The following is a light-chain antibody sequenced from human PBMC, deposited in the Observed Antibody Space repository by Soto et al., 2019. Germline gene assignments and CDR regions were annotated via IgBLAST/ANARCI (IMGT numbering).Light chain of an antibody. J-gene: IGKJ1*01. CDR3: QQYVSSPWA. Sequence: EIVLTQSPGTLSLSPGESATLSCRASRSVTNSFLAWYQQKPGQAPRLLIYGASRRATGIPDRFTGSGSGTDFTLTISRLEPEDFAVYYCQQYVSSPWAFGQGTKVDIK. V-gene: IGKV3-20*01. CDR1: RSVTNSF. CDR2: GAS.